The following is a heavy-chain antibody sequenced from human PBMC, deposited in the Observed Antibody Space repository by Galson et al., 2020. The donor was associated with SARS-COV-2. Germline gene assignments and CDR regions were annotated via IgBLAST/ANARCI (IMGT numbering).Heavy chain of an antibody. CDR3: ATHYGTLELAWYFDL. V-gene: IGHV3-30*03. D-gene: IGHD4-17*01. CDR2: ISYDGSNK. J-gene: IGHJ2*01. CDR1: GFTFSSYG. Sequence: GGSLRLSCAASGFTFSSYGMHWVRQAPGKGLEWVAVISYDGSNKYYADSVKGRFTISRDNSKNTLYLQMNSLRAEDTAVYYCATHYGTLELAWYFDLWGRGTLVTVSS.